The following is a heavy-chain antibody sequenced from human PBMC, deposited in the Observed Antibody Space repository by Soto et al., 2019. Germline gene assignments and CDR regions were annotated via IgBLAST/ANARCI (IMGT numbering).Heavy chain of an antibody. D-gene: IGHD4-17*01. V-gene: IGHV3-30*03. Sequence: GGSLRLSCAASGFTFSSYGMHWVRQAPGKGLEWVAVVPYDGSNKYYADSVKGRFTISRDNSKNTLNLQMNSLRAEDTAVYYCAREDDYGYRYINYGLDVWGQGTTVTVSS. CDR1: GFTFSSYG. J-gene: IGHJ6*02. CDR3: AREDDYGYRYINYGLDV. CDR2: VPYDGSNK.